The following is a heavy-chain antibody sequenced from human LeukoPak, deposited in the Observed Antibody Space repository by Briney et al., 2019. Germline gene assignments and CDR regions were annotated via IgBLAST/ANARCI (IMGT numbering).Heavy chain of an antibody. J-gene: IGHJ5*02. Sequence: PSETLSLTCAVYGGSFSGYYWSWIRQPPGKGLEWIGEINHSGSTNYNPSLKSRVTISVDTSKNQFSLKLSSVTAADTAVYYCARDSYGSGSYYWFDHWGQGTLVTVSS. CDR2: INHSGST. V-gene: IGHV4-34*01. CDR1: GGSFSGYY. D-gene: IGHD3-10*01. CDR3: ARDSYGSGSYYWFDH.